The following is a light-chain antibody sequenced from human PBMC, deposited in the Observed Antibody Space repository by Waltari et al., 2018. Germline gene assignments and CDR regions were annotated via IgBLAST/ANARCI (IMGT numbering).Light chain of an antibody. CDR2: EVS. CDR1: SPDIGVYNY. V-gene: IGLV2-8*01. CDR3: ASFAGSNTL. Sequence: QSALTQPPSASGSPGQSVTISCTGTSPDIGVYNYVSWYQQHPGKAPKLLIYEVSERPSGVPDRFSGSKSGITASLTVFGLQTEDEADYYGASFAGSNTLFGGGTKLTVL. J-gene: IGLJ2*01.